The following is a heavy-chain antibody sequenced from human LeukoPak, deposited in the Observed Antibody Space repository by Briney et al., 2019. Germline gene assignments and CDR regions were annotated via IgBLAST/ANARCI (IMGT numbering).Heavy chain of an antibody. Sequence: VASVKVSCKASGYTFTGYYMHWVRQAPGQGLEWMGWINPNSGGTNYAQKFQGWVTMTRDTSIRTAYMELSRLRSDDTAVYYCARDFNSDCSGGSCYYGMDVWGQGTTVTVSS. CDR1: GYTFTGYY. J-gene: IGHJ6*02. D-gene: IGHD2-15*01. V-gene: IGHV1-2*04. CDR2: INPNSGGT. CDR3: ARDFNSDCSGGSCYYGMDV.